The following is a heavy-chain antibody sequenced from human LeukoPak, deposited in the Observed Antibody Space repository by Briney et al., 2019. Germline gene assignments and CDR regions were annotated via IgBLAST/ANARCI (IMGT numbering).Heavy chain of an antibody. CDR3: AKVYYGSGSPSFHYYMDV. CDR2: IRYDGSNK. J-gene: IGHJ6*03. Sequence: PGGSLRLSCAASGFTFSSYGMHWVRQAPGKGLEWVAFIRYDGSNKYYADSVKGRFTISRDNSKNTLYLQMNSLRAEDTAVYYCAKVYYGSGSPSFHYYMDVWGKGTTVTVSS. V-gene: IGHV3-30*02. D-gene: IGHD3-10*01. CDR1: GFTFSSYG.